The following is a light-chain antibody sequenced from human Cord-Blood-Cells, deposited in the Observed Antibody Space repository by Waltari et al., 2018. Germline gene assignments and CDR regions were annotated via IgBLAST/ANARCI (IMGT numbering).Light chain of an antibody. CDR3: SSYTSSTLYV. CDR2: DVS. V-gene: IGLV2-14*01. CDR1: SSDVGVDNY. J-gene: IGLJ1*01. Sequence: SALTHPASVSGSPGQSITISCTGTSSDVGVDNYVSWYQQHPGKAPKLMICDVSNRPSGVSNRFSGSKSGNTASLTISGLQAEDEADYYCSSYTSSTLYVFGTGTKVTVL.